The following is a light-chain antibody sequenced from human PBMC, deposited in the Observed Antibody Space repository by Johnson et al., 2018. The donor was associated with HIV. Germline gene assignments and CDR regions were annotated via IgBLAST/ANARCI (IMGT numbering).Light chain of an antibody. J-gene: IGLJ1*01. CDR3: GTWDSSLSANV. CDR1: SSNIGNNY. V-gene: IGLV1-51*01. CDR2: DNN. Sequence: TQPPSVSAAPGQKVTISCSGSSSNIGNNYVSWYQQVPGAAPKLLIYDNNRRPSGIPDRFSGSKSGTSAALGITGVQTGDEADYYCGTWDSSLSANVFGTGTRVTVL.